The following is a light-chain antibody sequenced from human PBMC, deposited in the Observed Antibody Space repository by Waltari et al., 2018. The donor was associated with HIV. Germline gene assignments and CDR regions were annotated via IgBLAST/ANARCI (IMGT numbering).Light chain of an antibody. CDR3: SSYTTNNTRV. Sequence: QAVVTQEPSLTVSPGGTVTLTCGSSTGTSSDVGAYNYVSWYQQHPGKAPKLMIYEVSNRPSGVSNRFSASKSGNTASLTISGLQAEDEADYYCSSYTTNNTRVFGGGTKLTVL. CDR2: EVS. J-gene: IGLJ3*02. V-gene: IGLV2-14*03. CDR1: SSDVGAYNY.